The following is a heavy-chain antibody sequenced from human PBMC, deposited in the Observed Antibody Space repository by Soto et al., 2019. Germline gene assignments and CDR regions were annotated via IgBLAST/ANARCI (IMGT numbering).Heavy chain of an antibody. Sequence: ASVKVSWKASGGTFSSYAISWVRQAPGQGLEWMGGIIPIFGTANYAQKFQGRVTITADESTSTAYMELSSLRSEDTAVYYCARDRGVLQYYYYGMDVWGQGTTVTVS. J-gene: IGHJ6*02. V-gene: IGHV1-69*13. D-gene: IGHD3-10*01. CDR2: IIPIFGTA. CDR3: ARDRGVLQYYYYGMDV. CDR1: GGTFSSYA.